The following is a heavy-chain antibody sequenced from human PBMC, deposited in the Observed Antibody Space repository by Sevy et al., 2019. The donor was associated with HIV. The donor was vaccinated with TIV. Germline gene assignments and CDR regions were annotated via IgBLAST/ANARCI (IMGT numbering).Heavy chain of an antibody. CDR1: GGSISSYY. CDR2: IYYSGST. D-gene: IGHD3-10*01. Sequence: SETLSLTCTVSGGSISSYYWSWIRQPPGKGLEWIGYIYYSGSTNYNPSLKSRVTISVDTSKNQFSLKLSSVTAADTAVYYCARYYYGSGSYLDYWGQRTLVTVSS. J-gene: IGHJ4*02. V-gene: IGHV4-59*01. CDR3: ARYYYGSGSYLDY.